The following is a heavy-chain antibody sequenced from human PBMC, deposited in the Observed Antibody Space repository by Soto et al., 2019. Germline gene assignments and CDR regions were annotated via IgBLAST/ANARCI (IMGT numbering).Heavy chain of an antibody. CDR3: AGGDNGTGGYPFPLFDC. V-gene: IGHV1-2*02. CDR1: GYSFTGYY. Sequence: HEHLVQSGAEVKRPGASLKVSCKASGYSFTGYYIHWVRQAPGQGLEWMGWINPDSGATNYAHNLQGRVTLTGARSISTASMDLTSLTSADTAAYYCAGGDNGTGGYPFPLFDCWGQGTLVIVSS. J-gene: IGHJ4*02. D-gene: IGHD2-8*02. CDR2: INPDSGAT.